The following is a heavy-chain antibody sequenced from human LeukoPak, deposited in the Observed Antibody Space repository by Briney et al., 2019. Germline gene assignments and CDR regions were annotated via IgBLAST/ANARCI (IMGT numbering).Heavy chain of an antibody. Sequence: PGGSLRLSCAASGFTFSSYSMNWVRQAPGKGLEWVSSISSSSSYIYYADSVKGRFTISRDNAKNSLYLQMNSLRAEDTAVYYCASHVDTAMVYFDYWGQGTLVTVSS. CDR2: ISSSSSYI. CDR3: ASHVDTAMVYFDY. V-gene: IGHV3-21*04. CDR1: GFTFSSYS. J-gene: IGHJ4*02. D-gene: IGHD5-18*01.